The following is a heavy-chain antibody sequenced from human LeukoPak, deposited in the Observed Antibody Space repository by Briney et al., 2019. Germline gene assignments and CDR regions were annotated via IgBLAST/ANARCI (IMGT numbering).Heavy chain of an antibody. D-gene: IGHD5-12*01. CDR1: GGSIGSGGYY. CDR3: ARGRVATTQRQFDY. V-gene: IGHV4-31*03. J-gene: IGHJ4*02. CDR2: IYYSGST. Sequence: SETLSLTCTVSGGSIGSGGYYWSWIRQHPGKGLEWIGYIYYSGSTYYNPSLKSRVTISVDTSKNQFSLKLSSVTAADTAVYYCARGRVATTQRQFDYWGQGTLVTVSS.